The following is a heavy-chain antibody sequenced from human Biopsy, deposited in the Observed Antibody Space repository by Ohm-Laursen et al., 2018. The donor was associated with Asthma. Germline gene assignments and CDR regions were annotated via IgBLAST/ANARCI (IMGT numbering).Heavy chain of an antibody. CDR3: ARASYDILTGYYNYFDY. V-gene: IGHV1-69*13. Sequence: ASVTVSCKASGPTFSSSAISWVRQAPGHWLEWLGGIIPIFGTANYAQKFQGRVTITADESTSTAYMELSSLRSEDTAVYYCARASYDILTGYYNYFDYWGQGTLVTVSS. J-gene: IGHJ4*02. CDR2: IIPIFGTA. D-gene: IGHD3-9*01. CDR1: GPTFSSSA.